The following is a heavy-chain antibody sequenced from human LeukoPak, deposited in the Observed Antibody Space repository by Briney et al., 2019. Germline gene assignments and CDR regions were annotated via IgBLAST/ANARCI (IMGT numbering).Heavy chain of an antibody. CDR2: IYYSGSF. Sequence: SETRSLTCTVSGGSISSYYWSWIRQPPGKGLEWIGYIYYSGSFNYNPSLKSRVTISADTSKKQFSMKLSSVTAADTAVYYCARSPDGYRYTYFDYWGQGTLVTVSS. J-gene: IGHJ4*02. CDR3: ARSPDGYRYTYFDY. D-gene: IGHD5-18*01. CDR1: GGSISSYY. V-gene: IGHV4-59*01.